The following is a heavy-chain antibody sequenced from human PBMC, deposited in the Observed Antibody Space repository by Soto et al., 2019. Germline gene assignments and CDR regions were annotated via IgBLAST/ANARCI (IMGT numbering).Heavy chain of an antibody. CDR1: GYTFTSYG. CDR3: ARERDIVLVPAAMGYYYCGMDV. V-gene: IGHV1-18*01. D-gene: IGHD2-2*01. J-gene: IGHJ6*02. CDR2: ISAYNGNT. Sequence: GASLMLSCKASGYTFTSYGISWVRHAPGQGLEWMGWISAYNGNTNYAQKLQGRVTMTTDTSTSTAYMELRSLRSDDTAVYYCARERDIVLVPAAMGYYYCGMDVWG.